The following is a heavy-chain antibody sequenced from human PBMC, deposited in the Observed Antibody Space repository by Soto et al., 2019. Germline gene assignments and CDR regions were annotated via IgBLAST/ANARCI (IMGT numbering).Heavy chain of an antibody. CDR2: INPNSGGT. V-gene: IGHV1-2*04. D-gene: IGHD2-15*01. CDR1: GYTFTGYY. CDR3: ARGVYCSGGSCYLDYYYGMDV. J-gene: IGHJ6*02. Sequence: QVQLVQSGAEVKKPGASVKVSCKASGYTFTGYYMHWVRQAPGQGLEWMGWINPNSGGTNYAQKFQGWVTMTRVTSISTAYMELSRLRSDDTAVYYCARGVYCSGGSCYLDYYYGMDVWGQGTTVTVSS.